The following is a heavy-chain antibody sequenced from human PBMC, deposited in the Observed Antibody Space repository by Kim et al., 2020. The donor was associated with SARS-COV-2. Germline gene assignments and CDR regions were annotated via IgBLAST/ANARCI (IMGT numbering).Heavy chain of an antibody. V-gene: IGHV4-61*02. J-gene: IGHJ5*02. Sequence: SETLSLTCTVSGGSISSGSYYWSWIRQPAGKGLEWIGRIYTSGSTNYNPSLKSRVTISVDTSKNQFSLKLSSVTAADTAVYYCARVTYDILTGYYNGWFDPWGQATQVTVSS. CDR3: ARVTYDILTGYYNGWFDP. D-gene: IGHD3-9*01. CDR2: IYTSGST. CDR1: GGSISSGSYY.